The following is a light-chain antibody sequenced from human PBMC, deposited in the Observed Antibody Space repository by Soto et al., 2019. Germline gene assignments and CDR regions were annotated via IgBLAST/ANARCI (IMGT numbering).Light chain of an antibody. V-gene: IGKV3-20*01. CDR1: QTVRNNY. CDR2: DAS. J-gene: IGKJ1*01. Sequence: EFVLTQSPGTLSLSPGERATLSCRASQTVRNNYLAWYQQKPGQAPRLLIYDASSRATGIPDRFSGSGSGTDFTLTISRLEPEDFAVYYCQQYGTSPVTFGQGTKVDI. CDR3: QQYGTSPVT.